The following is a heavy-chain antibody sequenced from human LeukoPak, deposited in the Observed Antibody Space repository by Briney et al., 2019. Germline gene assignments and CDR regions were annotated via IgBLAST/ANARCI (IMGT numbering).Heavy chain of an antibody. D-gene: IGHD6-13*01. CDR1: GFTFSSYA. CDR2: ISGSDGST. Sequence: PGGSLRLSCAASGFTFSSYAMSWVRQAPGKGLEWVSAISGSDGSTYYADSVKGRFTISRDNSKNTLYLQMNSLRAEDTAVYYCAKDVKVAAAGFHYYYYGMDVWGQGTTVTVSS. CDR3: AKDVKVAAAGFHYYYYGMDV. J-gene: IGHJ6*02. V-gene: IGHV3-23*01.